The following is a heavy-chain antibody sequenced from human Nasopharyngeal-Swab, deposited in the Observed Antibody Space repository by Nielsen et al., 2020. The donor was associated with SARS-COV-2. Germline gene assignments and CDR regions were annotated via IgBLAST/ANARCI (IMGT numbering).Heavy chain of an antibody. Sequence: SLRLLCAASGFTFDEYGMHWVRQDPGQGLEWVSRISWTGGNNVYGDSVKGRFTISRDNTKNSLYLQMNSLRPEDTALYYCAKDAYSSSSRLLHWGRGTLVTVSS. CDR1: GFTFDEYG. J-gene: IGHJ1*01. CDR2: ISWTGGNN. D-gene: IGHD6-6*01. CDR3: AKDAYSSSSRLLH. V-gene: IGHV3-9*01.